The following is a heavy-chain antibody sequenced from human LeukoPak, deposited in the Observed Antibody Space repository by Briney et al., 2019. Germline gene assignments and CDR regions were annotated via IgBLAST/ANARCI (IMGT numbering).Heavy chain of an antibody. D-gene: IGHD1-26*01. CDR1: GFTFSNYA. CDR2: ISGNGAVT. Sequence: PGGSLRLSCAASGFTFSNYAMNWVRQAPGMGLEWVSVISGNGAVTYYADSVKGRFTISRDTSKNTLYLQMNSLRAEDTAVYYCAKGEYYFDYWGQGTLVTVSS. J-gene: IGHJ4*02. V-gene: IGHV3-23*01. CDR3: AKGEYYFDY.